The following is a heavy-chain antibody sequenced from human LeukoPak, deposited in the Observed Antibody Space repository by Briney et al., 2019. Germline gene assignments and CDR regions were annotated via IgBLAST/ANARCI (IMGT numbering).Heavy chain of an antibody. CDR3: AKDRGRYFDWLFPDDYFDY. CDR1: GFTFSSYA. J-gene: IGHJ4*02. CDR2: ISGSGGST. V-gene: IGHV3-23*01. Sequence: QPGGSLRLSCAASGFTFSSYAMSWVRQAPGKGLEWVSAISGSGGSTYYADSVKGRFTISRDNSKNTLYLQMNSLRAEDTAVYYCAKDRGRYFDWLFPDDYFDYWGQGTLVTVSS. D-gene: IGHD3-9*01.